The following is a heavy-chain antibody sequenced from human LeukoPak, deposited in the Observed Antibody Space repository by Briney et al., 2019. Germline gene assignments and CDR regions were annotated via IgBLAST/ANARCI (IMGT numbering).Heavy chain of an antibody. CDR2: INPNSGNT. CDR3: ARAGYSYGRGWFDP. Sequence: ASVKVSCKASGYTFTSYGISWVRQAPGQGLEWMGWINPNSGNTGYAQKFQGRVTITRNTSISTAYMELSSLRSEDTAVYYCARAGYSYGRGWFDPWGQGTLVTVSS. D-gene: IGHD5-18*01. V-gene: IGHV1-8*03. CDR1: GYTFTSYG. J-gene: IGHJ5*02.